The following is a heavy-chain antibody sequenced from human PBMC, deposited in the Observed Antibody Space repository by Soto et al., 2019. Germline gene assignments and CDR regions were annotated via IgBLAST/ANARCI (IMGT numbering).Heavy chain of an antibody. CDR1: ACSINSYS. J-gene: IGHJ5*01. V-gene: IGHV4-4*07. CDR3: SRDQPHSSGSYPGGIMTWFEP. D-gene: IGHD6-19*01. Sequence: TLWLTCSVSACSINSYSWSWIRQPSGKGLEWIRRIYTRGSTYYNPSLQSRVTMLLDKSMNQFSPTLSSVNAGDPAVFCCSRDQPHSSGSYPGGIMTWFEPWGPETLVTVSS. CDR2: IYTRGST.